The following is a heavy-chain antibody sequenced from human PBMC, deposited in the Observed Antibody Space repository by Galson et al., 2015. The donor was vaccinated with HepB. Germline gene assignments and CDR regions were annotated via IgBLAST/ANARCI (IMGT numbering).Heavy chain of an antibody. V-gene: IGHV3-53*01. CDR2: IYGGGST. J-gene: IGHJ6*02. Sequence: SLRLSCAASGFIVSSTYMTWVRQAPGKGLEWVSLIYGGGSTYYADSVKGRFTISRDNSQNTLYLQMNSLRAEDKAMYYCVRGGSGMDVWGQGTKVTVSS. CDR1: GFIVSSTY. CDR3: VRGGSGMDV. D-gene: IGHD1-26*01.